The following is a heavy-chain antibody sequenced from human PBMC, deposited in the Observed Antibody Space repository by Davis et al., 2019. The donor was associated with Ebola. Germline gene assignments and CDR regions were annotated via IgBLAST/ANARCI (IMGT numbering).Heavy chain of an antibody. CDR1: GDSVSSNSAA. Sequence: HSQTLSLTCAISGDSVSSNSAAWNWIRQSPSRGLEWLGRTYYRSKWYNDYAVSVKSRITINPDTSKNQFSLQLNSVTPEDTAVYYCARDHSYDWNYYYYGMDVWGQGTTVTVSS. V-gene: IGHV6-1*01. D-gene: IGHD5-12*01. CDR3: ARDHSYDWNYYYYGMDV. J-gene: IGHJ6*02. CDR2: TYYRSKWYN.